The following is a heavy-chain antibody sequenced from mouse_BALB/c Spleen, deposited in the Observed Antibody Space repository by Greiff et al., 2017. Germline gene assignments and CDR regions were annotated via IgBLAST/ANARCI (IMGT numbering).Heavy chain of an antibody. CDR1: GFTFSSYT. CDR3: ARHYGSSLYYYAMDY. J-gene: IGHJ4*01. Sequence: EVQVVESGGGLVQPGGSLKLSCAASGFTFSSYTMSWVRQTPEKRLEWVAYISNGGGSTYYPDTVKGRFTISRDNAKNTLYLQMSSLKSEDTAMYYCARHYGSSLYYYAMDYWGQGTSVTVSS. CDR2: ISNGGGST. D-gene: IGHD1-1*01. V-gene: IGHV5-12-2*01.